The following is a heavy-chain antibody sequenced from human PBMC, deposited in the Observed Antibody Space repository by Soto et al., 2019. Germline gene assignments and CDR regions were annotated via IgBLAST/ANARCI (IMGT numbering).Heavy chain of an antibody. CDR2: IYYSGST. J-gene: IGHJ4*02. CDR1: CGSIISGGYY. CDR3: ARENGSSSPDFDY. D-gene: IGHD6-6*01. Sequence: SETLSLTCTFSCGSIISGGYYWSWIRQHPGKGLEWIGYIYYSGSTYYNPSLKSRVTISVDTSKNQFSLKLSSVTAADTAVYYCARENGSSSPDFDYWGQGTLVTVSS. V-gene: IGHV4-31*03.